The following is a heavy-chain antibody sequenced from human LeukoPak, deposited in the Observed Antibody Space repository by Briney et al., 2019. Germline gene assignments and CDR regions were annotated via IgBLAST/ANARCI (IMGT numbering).Heavy chain of an antibody. CDR3: ARVKFEYSSYTRGAFDI. CDR1: GFTFSSYS. D-gene: IGHD6-6*01. CDR2: ISSSSSYI. J-gene: IGHJ3*02. Sequence: GGSLRLSCAASGFTFSSYSMNWVRQAPGEGLEWVSSISSSSSYIYYADSVKGRFTISRDNAKNSLYLQMNSLRAEDTAVYYCARVKFEYSSYTRGAFDIWGQGTMVTVSS. V-gene: IGHV3-21*01.